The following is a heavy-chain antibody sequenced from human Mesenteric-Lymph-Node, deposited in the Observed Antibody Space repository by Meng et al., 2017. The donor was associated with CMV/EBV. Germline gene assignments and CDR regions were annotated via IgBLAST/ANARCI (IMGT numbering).Heavy chain of an antibody. CDR1: GFTFSSYE. D-gene: IGHD6-19*01. CDR2: ISGSGGTT. Sequence: GESLKISCVASGFTFSSYEMNWVRQAPGKGLDWVSVISGSGGTTFYADSVKGRFTISRDNSKNTLYLQMNSLRVEDTAIYYCAKEQSVAGPSDYWGQGTLVTVSS. CDR3: AKEQSVAGPSDY. J-gene: IGHJ4*02. V-gene: IGHV3-23*01.